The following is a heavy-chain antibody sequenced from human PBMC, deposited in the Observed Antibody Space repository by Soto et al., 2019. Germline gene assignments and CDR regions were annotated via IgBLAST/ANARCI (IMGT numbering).Heavy chain of an antibody. CDR3: ARGVVPAANYYYYGMDV. D-gene: IGHD2-2*01. Sequence: QVQLVQSGAEVKKPGSSVKVSCKASGGTFSSYAISWVRQAPGQGLEWMGGINPIFGTANYAQKFQGRVTITADESTSTAYMELSSLRSEDTAVYYCARGVVPAANYYYYGMDVWGQGTTVTVSS. J-gene: IGHJ6*02. CDR1: GGTFSSYA. V-gene: IGHV1-69*01. CDR2: INPIFGTA.